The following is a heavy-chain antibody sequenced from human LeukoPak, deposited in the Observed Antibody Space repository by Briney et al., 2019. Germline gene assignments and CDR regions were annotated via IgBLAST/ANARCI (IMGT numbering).Heavy chain of an antibody. CDR2: IKHGGSEK. J-gene: IGHJ4*02. D-gene: IGHD3-3*01. CDR3: ATDRGWRTSGYYLYYFEY. CDR1: GFTVSNNY. V-gene: IGHV3-7*01. Sequence: GGSLRLSCAASGFTVSNNYMSWVRQAPGKGLEWVASIKHGGSEKYYVDSVRGRFTISRDNTMNSLYLQMSSLRAEDTAVYYCATDRGWRTSGYYLYYFEYWGQGTLVTYSS.